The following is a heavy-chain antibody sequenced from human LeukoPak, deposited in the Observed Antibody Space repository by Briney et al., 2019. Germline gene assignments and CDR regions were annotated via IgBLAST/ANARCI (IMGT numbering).Heavy chain of an antibody. V-gene: IGHV4-34*01. D-gene: IGHD3-10*01. CDR3: ARGYYYGSGSSFDY. CDR1: GGSFSGYY. J-gene: IGHJ4*02. Sequence: SETLSLTCAIYGGSFSGYYWSWIRQPPGKGLEWIGEINHSGSTNYNPSPKSRVTISVDTSKNQFSLKLSSVTAADTAVYYCARGYYYGSGSSFDYWGQGTLVTVSS. CDR2: INHSGST.